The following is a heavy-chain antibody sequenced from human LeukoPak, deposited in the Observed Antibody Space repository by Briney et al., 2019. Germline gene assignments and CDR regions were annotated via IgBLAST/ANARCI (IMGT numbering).Heavy chain of an antibody. CDR3: ARDSTYCSSTSCYKDFDY. J-gene: IGHJ4*02. V-gene: IGHV4-38-2*02. Sequence: SETLSLTCTVSGYSISSGYYWGWIRQPPGKGLEWIGSIYHSGSTYYKPSLKSRVTISVDTSKNQFSLQLSSVTAADTAVYYCARDSTYCSSTSCYKDFDYWGQGTLVTVSS. D-gene: IGHD2-2*02. CDR1: GYSISSGYY. CDR2: IYHSGST.